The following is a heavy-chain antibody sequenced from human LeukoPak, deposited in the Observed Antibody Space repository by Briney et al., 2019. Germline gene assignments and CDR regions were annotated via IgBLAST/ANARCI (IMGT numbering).Heavy chain of an antibody. CDR1: DDSISSYY. D-gene: IGHD3-10*01. Sequence: PSETLSLTCTVSDDSISSYYWSWIRQSAGKGLEWIGRVHTSGSNNYNPSLKSRVTMSVDTSKNQFSLKLSSVTAADTAVYYCARGASGYYGSGSYTLDYWGQGTLVTVSS. J-gene: IGHJ4*02. V-gene: IGHV4-4*07. CDR2: VHTSGSN. CDR3: ARGASGYYGSGSYTLDY.